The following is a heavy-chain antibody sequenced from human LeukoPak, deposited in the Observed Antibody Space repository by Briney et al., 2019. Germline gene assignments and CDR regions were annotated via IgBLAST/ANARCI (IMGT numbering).Heavy chain of an antibody. J-gene: IGHJ5*02. CDR1: GYSFTSYW. Sequence: GESLKISCKGSGYSFTSYWIGWVRQMPGKGLEWMGIIYPGDSDTRYSPSFQGQVTISADKSIGTAYLQWSSLKASDTAMYYCARLNDYGDYGGWFDPWGQGTLVTVSS. V-gene: IGHV5-51*01. CDR3: ARLNDYGDYGGWFDP. CDR2: IYPGDSDT. D-gene: IGHD4-17*01.